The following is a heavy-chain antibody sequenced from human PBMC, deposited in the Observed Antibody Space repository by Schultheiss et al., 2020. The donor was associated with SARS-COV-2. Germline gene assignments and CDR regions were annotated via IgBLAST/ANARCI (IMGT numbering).Heavy chain of an antibody. CDR2: INAGNGNT. V-gene: IGHV1-2*02. Sequence: ASVKVSCKASGYTFTGYYMHWVRQAPGQGLEWMGWINAGNGNTKYSQKFQGRVTMTRNTSISTAYMELNSLRAEDTAVYYCASRTGDGFDYWGQGTLVTVSS. D-gene: IGHD7-27*01. CDR3: ASRTGDGFDY. CDR1: GYTFTGYY. J-gene: IGHJ4*02.